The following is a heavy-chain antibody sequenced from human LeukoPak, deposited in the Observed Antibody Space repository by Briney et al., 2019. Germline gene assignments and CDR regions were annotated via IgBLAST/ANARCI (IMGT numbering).Heavy chain of an antibody. CDR1: GFTFSSYA. J-gene: IGHJ4*02. CDR2: ISGSGGST. CDR3: TKAEAAARPYY. Sequence: GGSLRLSCAASGFTFSSYAMSWVRQAPGKGLEWVSSISGSGGSTYYADSVKGRFSISRDNSKNTLYLQLSSLRADDTALYYCTKAEAAARPYYWGQGTLVTVSS. V-gene: IGHV3-23*01. D-gene: IGHD6-6*01.